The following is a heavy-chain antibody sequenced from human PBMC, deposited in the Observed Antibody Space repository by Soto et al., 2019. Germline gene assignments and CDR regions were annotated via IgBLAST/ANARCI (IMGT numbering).Heavy chain of an antibody. V-gene: IGHV4-31*03. CDR3: ARLFWSGYMSFDS. Sequence: SETLSLTCTVSGGSINSGGYYWSWIRQHPGEGLEWIGYIYYRGNTDYNPSLKSRGTISIDTSMNQFSLELSSVTAADTAIYYCARLFWSGYMSFDSWGQGALVTVSS. D-gene: IGHD3-3*01. CDR2: IYYRGNT. J-gene: IGHJ4*02. CDR1: GGSINSGGYY.